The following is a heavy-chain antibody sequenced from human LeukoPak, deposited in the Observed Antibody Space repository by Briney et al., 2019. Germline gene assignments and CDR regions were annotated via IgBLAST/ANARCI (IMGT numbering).Heavy chain of an antibody. V-gene: IGHV5-51*01. Sequence: GESLQISCKGSGYSFTSYWIGWVRQMPGKGLEWMGIIYPGDSDTRYSPSFQGQVTISADKSISTAYLQWSSLKASDTAMYYCATYCSSTSCRNPYYYGSGSFDYWGQGTLVTVSS. J-gene: IGHJ4*02. D-gene: IGHD2-2*01. CDR3: ATYCSSTSCRNPYYYGSGSFDY. CDR1: GYSFTSYW. CDR2: IYPGDSDT.